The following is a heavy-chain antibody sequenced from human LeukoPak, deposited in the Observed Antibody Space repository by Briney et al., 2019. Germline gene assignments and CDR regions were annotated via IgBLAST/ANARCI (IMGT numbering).Heavy chain of an antibody. J-gene: IGHJ4*02. Sequence: GRSLRLSCAAAGFPFSDYWMDWVRQAPGEGMGWVANIKQEGSEGYYADSVKGRFTISRDNAKSSMYLQMNSLRAEDTAVYYCSRSLDYWGQGALVTVSS. CDR2: IKQEGSEG. V-gene: IGHV3-7*01. CDR1: GFPFSDYW. CDR3: SRSLDY.